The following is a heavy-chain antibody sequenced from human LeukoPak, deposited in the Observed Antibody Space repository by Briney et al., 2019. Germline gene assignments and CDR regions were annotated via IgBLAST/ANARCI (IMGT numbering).Heavy chain of an antibody. D-gene: IGHD1-26*01. CDR3: ARREGAAFDI. CDR1: GGSISSYY. J-gene: IGHJ3*02. CDR2: IYYSGST. Sequence: SETLSLTCTVSGGSISSYYWSWIRQPPGQGLEWVGYIYYSGSTNYNPSLKSRVTISVDTSKNQFSLKLSSVTAADTAVYYCARREGAAFDIWGQGTMVTVSS. V-gene: IGHV4-59*08.